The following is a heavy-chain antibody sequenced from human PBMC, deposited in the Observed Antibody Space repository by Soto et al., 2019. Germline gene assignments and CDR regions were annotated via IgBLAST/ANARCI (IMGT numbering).Heavy chain of an antibody. CDR2: IYYSGST. CDR3: ARRKVGSLFDY. V-gene: IGHV4-39*01. Sequence: QLQLQESGPGLVKPSETLSLTCTVSGGSISSSSYYWGWIRQPPGKGLEWIGSIYYSGSTYYNPSLKSRVTISVDTSKNQFSLKLSSVTAADTAVYYCARRKVGSLFDYWDQGTLVTVSS. CDR1: GGSISSSSYY. D-gene: IGHD6-13*01. J-gene: IGHJ4*02.